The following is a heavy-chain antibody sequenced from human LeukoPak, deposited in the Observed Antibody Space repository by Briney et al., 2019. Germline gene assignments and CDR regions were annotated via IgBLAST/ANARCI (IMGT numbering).Heavy chain of an antibody. Sequence: PSETLSLTCTVSGYFISSGYYWGWIRQPPGKGLEWIGSIYHSGSTYYNPSLKSRVTISVDTSKNQFSLKLSSVTAADTAVYYCARALTVTRDYWGQGTLVTVSS. J-gene: IGHJ4*02. CDR2: IYHSGST. D-gene: IGHD4-17*01. CDR3: ARALTVTRDY. V-gene: IGHV4-38-2*02. CDR1: GYFISSGYY.